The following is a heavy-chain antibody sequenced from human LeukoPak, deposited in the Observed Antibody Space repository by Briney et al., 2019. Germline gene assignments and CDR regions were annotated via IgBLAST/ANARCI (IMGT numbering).Heavy chain of an antibody. D-gene: IGHD3-16*02. V-gene: IGHV1-2*02. CDR2: INPNSGGT. CDR1: GYTFTGYC. J-gene: IGHJ5*02. CDR3: ARGNPTNGIYDYVWGSYRSDNWFDP. Sequence: ASVKVSCKASGYTFTGYCMHWVRQAPGQGLEWMGWINPNSGGTNYAQKFQGRVTMTRDTSISTAYMELSRLRSDDTAVYYCARGNPTNGIYDYVWGSYRSDNWFDPWGQGTLVTVSS.